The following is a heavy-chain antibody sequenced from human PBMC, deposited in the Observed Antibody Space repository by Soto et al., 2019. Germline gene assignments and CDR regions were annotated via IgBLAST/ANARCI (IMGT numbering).Heavy chain of an antibody. Sequence: ASETLSLTCAVYGGSFSGYYWSWIRQPPGKGLEWIGEINHSGSTNYNPSLKSRVTISVDTSKNQFSLKLSSVTAADTAVYYCARGPLRDGSTIGGHYFDYWGQGTLVTVSS. CDR1: GGSFSGYY. CDR3: ARGPLRDGSTIGGHYFDY. D-gene: IGHD1-26*01. J-gene: IGHJ4*02. V-gene: IGHV4-34*01. CDR2: INHSGST.